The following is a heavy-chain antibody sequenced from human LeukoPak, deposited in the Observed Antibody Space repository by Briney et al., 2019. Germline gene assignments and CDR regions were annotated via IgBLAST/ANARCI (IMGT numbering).Heavy chain of an antibody. CDR2: INPSGGGT. CDR3: ARVEEGYGSGRRENYYYYYMDV. CDR1: GYTFTNYY. Sequence: ASVKVSCKASGYTFTNYYMHWVRQAPGQGLEWMGIINPSGGGTSYAQKFQGRLTMTRDTSTTTVYMELSSLRSEDTAMYYCARVEEGYGSGRRENYYYYYMDVWGKGTTVTISS. D-gene: IGHD3-10*01. V-gene: IGHV1-46*01. J-gene: IGHJ6*03.